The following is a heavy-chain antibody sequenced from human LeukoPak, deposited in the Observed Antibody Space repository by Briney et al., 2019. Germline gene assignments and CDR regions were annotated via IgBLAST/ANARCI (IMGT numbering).Heavy chain of an antibody. CDR2: ISGSGGDT. V-gene: IGHV3-23*01. CDR1: VFTFSNYA. D-gene: IGHD2/OR15-2a*01. Sequence: GGSLRLSCAASVFTFSNYAMNWVRQAPGKGLEWVSAISGSGGDTYYADSGKGRFTISRDNSKNTLYLQMNSLRAEDTAVYYCRYFLPHFDYWGQGTLVTVSS. CDR3: RYFLPHFDY. J-gene: IGHJ4*02.